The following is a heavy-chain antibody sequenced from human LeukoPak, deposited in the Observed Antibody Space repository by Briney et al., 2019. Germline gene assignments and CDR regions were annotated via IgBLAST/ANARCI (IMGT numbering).Heavy chain of an antibody. D-gene: IGHD3-22*01. V-gene: IGHV1-69*13. Sequence: GASVKVSCKASGGTFSSYAISWVRQAPGQGLEWMGGIIPIFGTANYAQKFQGRVTITADESTSTAYMELSSLRSEDTAVYYCARGYYDPQRLVNAFDIWGQGTMVTVSS. J-gene: IGHJ3*02. CDR2: IIPIFGTA. CDR3: ARGYYDPQRLVNAFDI. CDR1: GGTFSSYA.